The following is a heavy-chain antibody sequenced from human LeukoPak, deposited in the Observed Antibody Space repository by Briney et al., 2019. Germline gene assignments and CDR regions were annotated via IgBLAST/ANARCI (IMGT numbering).Heavy chain of an antibody. D-gene: IGHD3-3*01. CDR2: MNPNSGNT. Sequence: ASVKVSCKASGYTFTSYDINWVRQATGQGLEWMGWMNPNSGNTGYAQKFQGRVTITRNTSISTAYMELSSLRSEDTAVYYCARPRITIFGAFFDYWGQGTLVTVSS. V-gene: IGHV1-8*03. CDR1: GYTFTSYD. CDR3: ARPRITIFGAFFDY. J-gene: IGHJ4*02.